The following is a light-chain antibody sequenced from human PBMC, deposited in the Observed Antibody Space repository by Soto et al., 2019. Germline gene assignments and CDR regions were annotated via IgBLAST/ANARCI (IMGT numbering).Light chain of an antibody. CDR3: QQYGNSPWT. Sequence: EIVLTESPGTLSLSPGERGTLSCRASQRFGSSNLAWYQQKPGQAPRLLIYSTSSRATGIPVRFSGSGSGTDFTLTISRLEPEDFAVYYCQQYGNSPWTFGQGTKVDI. CDR2: STS. J-gene: IGKJ1*01. V-gene: IGKV3-20*01. CDR1: QRFGSSN.